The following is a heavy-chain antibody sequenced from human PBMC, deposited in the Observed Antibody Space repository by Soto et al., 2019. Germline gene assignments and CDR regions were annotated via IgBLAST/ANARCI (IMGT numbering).Heavy chain of an antibody. Sequence: QVQLQQWGAGLLKPSETLSLTCAVYGGSFSGYYWSWIRQPPGKGLEWIGEINHSGSTNYNPSLKRRVTISVDTSKDQFSLKLSSVTAADTAVYYCARVKPDIWGQGTMVTVSS. J-gene: IGHJ3*02. CDR2: INHSGST. V-gene: IGHV4-34*01. CDR1: GGSFSGYY. CDR3: ARVKPDI.